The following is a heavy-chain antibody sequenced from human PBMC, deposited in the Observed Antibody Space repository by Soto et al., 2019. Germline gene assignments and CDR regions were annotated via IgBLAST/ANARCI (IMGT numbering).Heavy chain of an antibody. CDR3: ARLSYSNYGWFDP. CDR2: ISAYNGNT. V-gene: IGHV1-18*01. Sequence: GASVKVSCKASGYTFNNYGITWVRQAPGQGLEWMGWISAYNGNTHYAQRLQGRVTMTTDTSTSTAYMELRSLRSDDTAVYFCARLSYSNYGWFDPWGQGTLVTVSS. J-gene: IGHJ5*02. CDR1: GYTFNNYG. D-gene: IGHD4-4*01.